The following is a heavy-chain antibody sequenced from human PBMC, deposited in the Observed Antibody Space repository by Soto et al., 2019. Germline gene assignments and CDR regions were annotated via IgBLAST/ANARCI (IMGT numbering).Heavy chain of an antibody. J-gene: IGHJ6*02. CDR3: ARDRLRYNWNDFPYYYYGMDV. V-gene: IGHV3-30-3*01. Sequence: GGSLRLSCAASGFTCGSYARHWVRQAPGKGLEWVAVISYDGSNKYYADSVKGRFTISRDNSKNTLYLQMNSLRAEDTAVYYCARDRLRYNWNDFPYYYYGMDVWGQGTTVTV. CDR2: ISYDGSNK. CDR1: GFTCGSYA. D-gene: IGHD1-1*01.